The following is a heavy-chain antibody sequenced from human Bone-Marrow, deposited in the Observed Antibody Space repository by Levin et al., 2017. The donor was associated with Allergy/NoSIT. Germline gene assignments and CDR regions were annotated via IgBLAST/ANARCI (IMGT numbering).Heavy chain of an antibody. Sequence: GGSLRLSCAASGFTFSTYGMNWVRQAPDKGLEWVAHITNSGTPVYYGDSVRGRFTISRDNANGLLYLQMNSLRPEDTAVYYCVRGVVDYWGQGTLVTVSS. CDR1: GFTFSTYG. CDR3: VRGVVDY. V-gene: IGHV3-48*04. J-gene: IGHJ4*02. D-gene: IGHD2-21*01. CDR2: ITNSGTPV.